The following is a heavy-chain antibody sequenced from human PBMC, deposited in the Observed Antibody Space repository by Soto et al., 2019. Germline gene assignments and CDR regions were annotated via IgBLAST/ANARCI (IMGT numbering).Heavy chain of an antibody. CDR1: GYSIRSGYY. V-gene: IGHV4-38-2*01. CDR2: FYHGVDT. Sequence: QVQLQESGPGLVKASETLSLTCAVSGYSIRSGYYWGWIRQPPGKGLEWIGGFYHGVDTYYSPSLKSRVTISHDTARNHFSLSLSSVTSADTAVYYCVRGDSSGWGLDHWGQGSLVSVSS. J-gene: IGHJ4*02. D-gene: IGHD6-19*01. CDR3: VRGDSSGWGLDH.